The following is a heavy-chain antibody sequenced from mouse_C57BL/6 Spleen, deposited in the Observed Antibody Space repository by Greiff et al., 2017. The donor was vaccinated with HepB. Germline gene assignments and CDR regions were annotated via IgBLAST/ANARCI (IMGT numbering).Heavy chain of an antibody. D-gene: IGHD2-1*01. CDR1: GFTFSSYA. J-gene: IGHJ4*01. V-gene: IGHV5-4*03. Sequence: EVKLVESGGGLVKPGGSLKLSCAASGFTFSSYAMSWVRQTPEKRLEWVATISDGGSYTYYPDNVKGRFTISRDNAKNNLYLQMSHLKSEDTAVYYCARGDYYGNYGAMDYWGQGTSVTVSS. CDR3: ARGDYYGNYGAMDY. CDR2: ISDGGSYT.